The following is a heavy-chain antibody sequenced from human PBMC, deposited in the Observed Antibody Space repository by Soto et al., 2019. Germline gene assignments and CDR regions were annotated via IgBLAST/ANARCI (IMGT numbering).Heavy chain of an antibody. V-gene: IGHV3-23*01. CDR1: GFTFSTYA. D-gene: IGHD3-10*01. CDR3: AKDTARIAAYLQQ. Sequence: GGSLRLSCAASGFTFSTYAMSWVRQAPGKGLEWVSTSSGSGGDTYNADSVKGRFTISRDNSKNTLYLQMNSLRAEDTAIYYCAKDTARIAAYLQQWGQATQVTVSS. CDR2: SSGSGGDT. J-gene: IGHJ1*01.